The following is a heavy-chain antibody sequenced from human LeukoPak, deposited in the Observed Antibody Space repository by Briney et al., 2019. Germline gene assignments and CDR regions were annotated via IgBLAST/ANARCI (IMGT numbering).Heavy chain of an antibody. D-gene: IGHD5-18*01. J-gene: IGHJ4*02. CDR2: ISSSSSYI. Sequence: AGSLRLSCAASGFTFSSYSVNWVRQAPGKGLAWVSSISSSSSYIYYAASVKGRFTISRDNAKNSLYLQMNSLRAEDTAVYYCARVALCSTSCHPRGYSYGAFDYWGQGTLVTVSS. CDR1: GFTFSSYS. V-gene: IGHV3-21*01. CDR3: ARVALCSTSCHPRGYSYGAFDY.